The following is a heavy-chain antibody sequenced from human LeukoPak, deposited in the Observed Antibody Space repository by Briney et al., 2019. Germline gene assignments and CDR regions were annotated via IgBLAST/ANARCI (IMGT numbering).Heavy chain of an antibody. CDR3: ARDYGRSRDYGMDV. D-gene: IGHD3-10*01. Sequence: GGSLRLSCAASGNYWMRWVRQAPGKGLVWVSRINSDGSSTTYADSVKGRFTISRDNAKNTLYLQMNSLRAEDTAVYYCARDYGRSRDYGMDVWGQGTTVTVSS. CDR1: GNYW. CDR2: INSDGSST. J-gene: IGHJ6*02. V-gene: IGHV3-74*01.